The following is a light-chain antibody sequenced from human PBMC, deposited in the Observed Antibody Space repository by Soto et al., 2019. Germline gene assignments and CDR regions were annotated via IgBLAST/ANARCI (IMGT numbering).Light chain of an antibody. CDR2: AVS. V-gene: IGKV3-20*01. CDR3: QQYNEWPQIT. CDR1: QSVRSGY. Sequence: EIVLTQSPGTLSLSPGERATLSCRASQSVRSGYFAWYQQKPGQALRLLIYAVSSRATGIQDRFSGTGSGTEFTLTISSLQSEDFAVYYCQQYNEWPQITFGQGTLLE. J-gene: IGKJ5*01.